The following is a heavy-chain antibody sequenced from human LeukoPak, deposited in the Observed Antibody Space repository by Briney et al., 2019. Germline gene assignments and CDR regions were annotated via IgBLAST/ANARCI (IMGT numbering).Heavy chain of an antibody. J-gene: IGHJ4*02. V-gene: IGHV3-21*01. CDR1: GFTFSSYA. CDR2: ISSSSSYI. Sequence: GGSLRLSCAASGFTFSSYAMSWVRQAPGKGLEWVSSISSSSSYIYYADSLKGRFTISRDNAQNSLYLQMNSLRAEDTAVYYCARECYYEGSGYYDYWGQGTLVTVSS. D-gene: IGHD3-22*01. CDR3: ARECYYEGSGYYDY.